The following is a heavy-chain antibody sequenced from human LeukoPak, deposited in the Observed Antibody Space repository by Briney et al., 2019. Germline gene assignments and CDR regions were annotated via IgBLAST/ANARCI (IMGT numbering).Heavy chain of an antibody. CDR3: ARDRLGYGMDV. CDR1: GFTFSSYS. D-gene: IGHD6-19*01. CDR2: IKQDGSEK. Sequence: GGSLRLSCAASGFTFSSYSMSWVRQAPGKGLEWVANIKQDGSEKYYVDSVKGRFTISRDNAKNSLYLQMNSLRAEDTAVYYCARDRLGYGMDVWGQGTTVTVSS. V-gene: IGHV3-7*01. J-gene: IGHJ6*02.